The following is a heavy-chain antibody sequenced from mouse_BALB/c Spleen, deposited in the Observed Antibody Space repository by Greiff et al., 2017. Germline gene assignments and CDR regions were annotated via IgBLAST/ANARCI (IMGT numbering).Heavy chain of an antibody. CDR1: GFTFTDYY. Sequence: EVKLMESGGGLVQPGGSLRLSCATSGFTFTDYYMSWVRQPPGKALEWLGFIRNKANGYTTEYSASVKGRFTISRDNSQSILYLQMNTLRAEDSATYYCARDDGYVFDYWGQGTTLTVSS. J-gene: IGHJ2*01. CDR2: IRNKANGYTT. CDR3: ARDDGYVFDY. V-gene: IGHV7-3*02. D-gene: IGHD2-2*01.